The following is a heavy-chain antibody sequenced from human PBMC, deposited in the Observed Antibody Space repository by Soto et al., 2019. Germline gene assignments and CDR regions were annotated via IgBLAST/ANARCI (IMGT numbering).Heavy chain of an antibody. V-gene: IGHV3-23*01. Sequence: PGGSVRLSCAASGFTFSSYAMSWVRKAPGKGLEWVSAISGSVGSTYYADSVKGRFTISRDNSKNTLYLQLNSLRAEDAAVYYCGKDRIPIYDSSGYSLIICYFQHSGQVTPVTVSS. CDR3: GKDRIPIYDSSGYSLIICYFQH. CDR2: ISGSVGST. D-gene: IGHD3-22*01. CDR1: GFTFSSYA. J-gene: IGHJ1*01.